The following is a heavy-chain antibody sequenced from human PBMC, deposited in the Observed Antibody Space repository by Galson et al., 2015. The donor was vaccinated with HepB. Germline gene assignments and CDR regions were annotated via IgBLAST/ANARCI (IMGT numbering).Heavy chain of an antibody. Sequence: SVKVSCKASGYTFDTYGLSWVRQARGQGLEWMAWISAYNGKTKYAQNFKGRVTLTIDTSTSTAYMEMRSLRSDDTAEYYCARDGTSGSSSDHHYYFGLDVWGQGTTVTVSS. CDR2: ISAYNGKT. J-gene: IGHJ6*02. V-gene: IGHV1-18*01. CDR1: GYTFDTYG. D-gene: IGHD1-26*01. CDR3: ARDGTSGSSSDHHYYFGLDV.